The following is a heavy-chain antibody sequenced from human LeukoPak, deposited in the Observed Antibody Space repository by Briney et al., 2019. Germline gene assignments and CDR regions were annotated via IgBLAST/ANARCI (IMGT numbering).Heavy chain of an antibody. CDR2: ICYSGST. Sequence: SETLSLTCTVSGGSISTYYWSWIRHPPGKGLEWIGYICYSGSTNYNPSLKSRVTISVDTSKNQFSLRLSSVTAADTAVYYCAAYDHTLYFDYWGQGTLVTVSS. D-gene: IGHD3-3*01. V-gene: IGHV4-59*01. CDR1: GGSISTYY. J-gene: IGHJ4*02. CDR3: AAYDHTLYFDY.